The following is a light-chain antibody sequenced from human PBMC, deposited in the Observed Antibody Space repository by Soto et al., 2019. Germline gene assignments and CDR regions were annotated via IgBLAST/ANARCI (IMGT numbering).Light chain of an antibody. J-gene: IGKJ1*01. Sequence: EIVLTQSPGTLSLSPGERATLSCRASQSVSSSYLAWYQQKPGQAPRLLIYGASSRATGIPDRFRGSGSGTAFPRTISRLEPEDFAVYYCQQYGSSPQTFGQGTKVEIK. CDR2: GAS. CDR1: QSVSSSY. CDR3: QQYGSSPQT. V-gene: IGKV3-20*01.